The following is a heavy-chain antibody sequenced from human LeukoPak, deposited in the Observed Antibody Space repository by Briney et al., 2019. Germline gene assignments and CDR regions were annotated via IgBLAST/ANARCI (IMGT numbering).Heavy chain of an antibody. Sequence: EASVKVSCKASGYTFTGYYMHWVRQAPGQGLEWMGWINPNSGGTNYAQKFQGRVTMTRDTSISTAYMELSRLRSDDKAVYYCARRVAVAGIVGAFDIWGQGTMVTVSS. CDR1: GYTFTGYY. J-gene: IGHJ3*02. D-gene: IGHD6-19*01. CDR3: ARRVAVAGIVGAFDI. CDR2: INPNSGGT. V-gene: IGHV1-2*02.